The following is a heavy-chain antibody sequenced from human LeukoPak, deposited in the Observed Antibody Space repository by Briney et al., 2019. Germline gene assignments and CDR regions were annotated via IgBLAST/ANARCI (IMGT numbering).Heavy chain of an antibody. J-gene: IGHJ4*02. D-gene: IGHD3-10*01. Sequence: GGSLRLSCAASGFTFSSYGMHWVRQAPGKGLEWVAVISYDGSNKYYADSVKGRFTISRDNSKNTLYLQMNSLRAEDTAVYYCAKEKEYYYGSGSYSDYWGQGTLVTVSS. V-gene: IGHV3-30*18. CDR3: AKEKEYYYGSGSYSDY. CDR2: ISYDGSNK. CDR1: GFTFSSYG.